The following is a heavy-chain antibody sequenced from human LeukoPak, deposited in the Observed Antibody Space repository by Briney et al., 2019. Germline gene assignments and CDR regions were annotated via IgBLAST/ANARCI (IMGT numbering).Heavy chain of an antibody. J-gene: IGHJ4*02. CDR3: AKGRREDSDSWYAYSDY. CDR2: ISASGGST. CDR1: GLTFTNYA. V-gene: IGHV3-23*01. Sequence: PGGSLRLSCAASGLTFTNYAMSWVRQAPGKGLEWVSAISASGGSTYYADSVKGRFTISRDNSKNILYLQMNSLRAEDTAIYYCAKGRREDSDSWYAYSDYWGQGTLVTVSS. D-gene: IGHD6-13*01.